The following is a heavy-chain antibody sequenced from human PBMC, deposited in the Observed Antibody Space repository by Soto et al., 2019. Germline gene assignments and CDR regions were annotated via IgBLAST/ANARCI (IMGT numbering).Heavy chain of an antibody. D-gene: IGHD6-19*01. CDR3: ARDRGQWLSKGEFDP. CDR1: GYTFTTYG. J-gene: IGHJ5*02. Sequence: QVQLVQSGAEVKKPGASVKVSCKASGYTFTTYGINWVRQAPGQGLEWMGWISAYNGNTNYAQKLQGRVTMTTDTSTSTGYMELRSLRSDYTAVYYCARDRGQWLSKGEFDPWGQGTLVTVSS. CDR2: ISAYNGNT. V-gene: IGHV1-18*01.